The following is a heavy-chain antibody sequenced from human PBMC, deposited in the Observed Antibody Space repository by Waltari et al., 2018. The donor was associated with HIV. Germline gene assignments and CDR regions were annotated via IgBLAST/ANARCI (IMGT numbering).Heavy chain of an antibody. Sequence: EVQLVESGGGLVQPGGSLRLFCGASVFHFSNSDMHWVRQATGKGLEWVSGIGTAGDTYYPGSMKGRFTISRENAKNSLHLQMNSLRAGDTAVYYCVRICKLNCYYYYGMDVWGQGTTVTVSS. D-gene: IGHD1-1*01. V-gene: IGHV3-13*01. J-gene: IGHJ6*02. CDR2: IGTAGDT. CDR3: VRICKLNCYYYYGMDV. CDR1: VFHFSNSD.